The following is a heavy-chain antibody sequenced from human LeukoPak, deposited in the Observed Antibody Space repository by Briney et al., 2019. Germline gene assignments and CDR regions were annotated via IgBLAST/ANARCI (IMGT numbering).Heavy chain of an antibody. D-gene: IGHD2-2*02. Sequence: GGSLRLSCAASGFTFSSYGMHWVRQAPGKGLEWVAVIWYDGSNKYYADSVKGRFTISRDNAKNSLYLQMNSLRAEDTAVYYCARGNYCSSTSCYTGGAFDIWGQGTMVTVSS. J-gene: IGHJ3*02. CDR3: ARGNYCSSTSCYTGGAFDI. CDR1: GFTFSSYG. CDR2: IWYDGSNK. V-gene: IGHV3-33*01.